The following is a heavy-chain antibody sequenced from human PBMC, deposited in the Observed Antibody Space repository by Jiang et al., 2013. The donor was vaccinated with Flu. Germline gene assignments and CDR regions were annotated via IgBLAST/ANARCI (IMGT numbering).Heavy chain of an antibody. D-gene: IGHD2-2*01. J-gene: IGHJ6*03. CDR1: GLAFSSYG. CDR2: ISYDGSNT. V-gene: IGHV3-30*18. Sequence: GGGVVQPGTSLRLSCAASGLAFSSYGFHWVRQAPGKGLEWVALISYDGSNTYYADSVKGRATISRDSSKNTLFLQLNSLRVEDTAVYYCAKERPPYRSYLVVPAAPLGGFMDVWGKGTTVTVSS. CDR3: AKERPPYRSYLVVPAAPLGGFMDV.